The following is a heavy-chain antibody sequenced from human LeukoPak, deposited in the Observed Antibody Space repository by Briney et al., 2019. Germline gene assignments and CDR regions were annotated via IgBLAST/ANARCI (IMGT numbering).Heavy chain of an antibody. CDR3: ARNPHYYYYMDV. V-gene: IGHV4-61*05. Sequence: KTSGTLSLTCIVSGGSISSSRDYWAWIRQPPGKGLDWIGYIYYSGSTNYNPSLKSRVTISVDTPKNQFSLKLNSVSAADTAVYYCARNPHYYYYMDVWGKGTTVTISS. J-gene: IGHJ6*03. CDR1: GGSISSSRDY. CDR2: IYYSGST.